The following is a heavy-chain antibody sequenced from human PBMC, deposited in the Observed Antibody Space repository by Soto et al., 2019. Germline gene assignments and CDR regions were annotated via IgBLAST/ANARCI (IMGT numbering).Heavy chain of an antibody. J-gene: IGHJ4*02. CDR3: ARGNGMILAVQGDAPDKHCLDS. CDR1: GGSFSGYY. V-gene: IGHV4-34*01. CDR2: INHSGST. D-gene: IGHD3-22*01. Sequence: PSETLSLTCAVYGGSFSGYYWSWIRQPPGKGLEWIGEINHSGSTNYNPSLKSRVTISVDTSKNQFSLKLRSVTAADTAIYYCARGNGMILAVQGDAPDKHCLDSWSQGTLVTVSS.